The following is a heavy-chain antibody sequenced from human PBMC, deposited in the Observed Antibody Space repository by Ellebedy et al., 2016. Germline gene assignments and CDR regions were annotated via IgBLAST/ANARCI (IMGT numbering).Heavy chain of an antibody. J-gene: IGHJ6*02. V-gene: IGHV3-11*01. D-gene: IGHD4-17*01. CDR3: TTEDVTTVTTRRGMDV. Sequence: GESLKISCAASGFTFSDYYMSWIRQAPGKRLEWVSYISSSGSTIYYADSVKGRFTISRDNAKNSLYLQMNSLRAEDTAVYYCTTEDVTTVTTRRGMDVWGQGTTVTVSS. CDR2: ISSSGSTI. CDR1: GFTFSDYY.